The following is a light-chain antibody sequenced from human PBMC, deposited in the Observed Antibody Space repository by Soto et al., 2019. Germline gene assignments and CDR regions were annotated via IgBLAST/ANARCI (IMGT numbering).Light chain of an antibody. CDR1: SSDVGGYNY. J-gene: IGLJ1*01. CDR2: DVS. Sequence: LTQPPSASGSPGQSVTISCTGTSSDVGGYNYVSWYQQHPGKAPKLMVYDVSKRPSGVPDRFSGSKSGNTASLTVSGLQAEDEADYYCSSYAGNNSPYVFGTGTKVTVL. V-gene: IGLV2-8*01. CDR3: SSYAGNNSPYV.